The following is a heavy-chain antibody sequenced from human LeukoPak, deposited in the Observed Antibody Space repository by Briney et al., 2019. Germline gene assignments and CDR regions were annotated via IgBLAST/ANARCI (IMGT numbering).Heavy chain of an antibody. CDR1: GFTFDDYG. J-gene: IGHJ4*02. CDR3: ARDAEPYYDSSGYFSTTTYFEY. CDR2: INWNGGST. V-gene: IGHV3-20*04. D-gene: IGHD3-22*01. Sequence: GSLRLSCAASGFTFDDYGMSWVRQAPGKGLEWVSGINWNGGSTGYADSVKGRFTISRDNAKNSLYLQMNSLRAEDTALYYCARDAEPYYDSSGYFSTTTYFEYWGQGTLVTVSS.